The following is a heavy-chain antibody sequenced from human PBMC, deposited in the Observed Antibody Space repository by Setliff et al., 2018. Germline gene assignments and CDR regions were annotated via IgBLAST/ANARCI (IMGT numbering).Heavy chain of an antibody. CDR2: ISAYNGNT. CDR3: ARAPAYSSTPGSYAFDI. Sequence: ASVKVSCKASGGTFSSYGISWVRQAPGQGLEWMGWISAYNGNTNYAQKLQGRVTMTTDTSTSTAYMELRSLRSDDTAVYYCARAPAYSSTPGSYAFDIWGQGTMVTVSS. D-gene: IGHD6-13*01. V-gene: IGHV1-18*01. CDR1: GGTFSSYG. J-gene: IGHJ3*02.